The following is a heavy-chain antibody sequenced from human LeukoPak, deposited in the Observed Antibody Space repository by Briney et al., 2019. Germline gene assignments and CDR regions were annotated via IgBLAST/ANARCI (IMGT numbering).Heavy chain of an antibody. J-gene: IGHJ4*02. CDR1: GFTFDDYA. CDR3: AKATYSTSPGYYFDY. Sequence: GGSLRLSCAASGFTFDDYAMHWVRQAPGQGLEWVSSISWNSGSIAYADSVKGRFTISRDNAKNSLYPQMNSLRAEDSAFYYCAKATYSTSPGYYFDYWGQGNLVTVSS. D-gene: IGHD2-2*01. CDR2: ISWNSGSI. V-gene: IGHV3-9*01.